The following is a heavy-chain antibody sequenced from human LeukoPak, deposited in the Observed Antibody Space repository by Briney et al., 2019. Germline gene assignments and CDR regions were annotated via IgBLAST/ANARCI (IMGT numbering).Heavy chain of an antibody. CDR1: GFTFSSYA. CDR3: ARGWLDS. V-gene: IGHV3-23*01. J-gene: IGHJ5*01. CDR2: ITESGVRT. Sequence: PGGSLRLSCAASGFTFSSYAMRWVRQAPGKGLEWVSAITESGVRTYYADSVKGRFTISRHNAENSLHLQMNSLRAEDTALYYCARGWLDSWGQGTRVTVSS.